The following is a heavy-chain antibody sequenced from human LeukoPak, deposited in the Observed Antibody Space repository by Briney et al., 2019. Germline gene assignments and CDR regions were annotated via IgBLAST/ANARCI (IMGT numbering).Heavy chain of an antibody. J-gene: IGHJ6*03. Sequence: GGSLRLSCAASGFTFSSYSMNWVRQAPGKGLEWVSSISSSSSYIYYADSVKGRFTISRDNAKNSLYLQMNSLKSEDTAVYYCGRVFRGTLGWDYMDVWAKGPRSPSP. V-gene: IGHV3-21*04. CDR2: ISSSSSYI. CDR3: GRVFRGTLGWDYMDV. D-gene: IGHD3-9*01. CDR1: GFTFSSYS.